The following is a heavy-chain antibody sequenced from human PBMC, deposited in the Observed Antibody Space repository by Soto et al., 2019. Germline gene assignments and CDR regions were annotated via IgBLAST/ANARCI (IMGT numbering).Heavy chain of an antibody. V-gene: IGHV4-39*02. CDR3: ARFFGNAFDV. CDR1: GGSISTDSYN. D-gene: IGHD3-3*01. J-gene: IGHJ3*01. CDR2: SYYDGTP. Sequence: QLQLQESGPGLVKPSETLSLTCSVSGGSISTDSYNWDWIRQSPGKGLEWIGTSYYDGTPSYNPSLKSQVTISVDTSRNHFSRKVKSVTAADTAMYYCARFFGNAFDVWGQGTMVKVSS.